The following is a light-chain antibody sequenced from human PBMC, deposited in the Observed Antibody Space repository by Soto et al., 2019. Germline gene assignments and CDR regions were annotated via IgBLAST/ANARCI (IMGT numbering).Light chain of an antibody. CDR2: DVS. CDR3: SSYTAYTTYV. J-gene: IGLJ1*01. CDR1: DSDVGGFNY. Sequence: QSALTQPASVSGAPGQSITISCTRTDSDVGGFNYVSWYQQYPGKAPKLMIYDVSDRPSGVSNRFSGSKSGNTASLTISGLQAEDEADYYCSSYTAYTTYVFGTGTKVTVL. V-gene: IGLV2-14*03.